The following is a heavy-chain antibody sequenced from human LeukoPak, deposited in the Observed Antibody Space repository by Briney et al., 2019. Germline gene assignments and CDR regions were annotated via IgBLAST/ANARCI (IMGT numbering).Heavy chain of an antibody. CDR2: ISYDGSNK. J-gene: IGHJ4*02. CDR3: ARENFLDFIDY. Sequence: GGSLRLSCAASGFTFSSYAMHWVRQAPGKGLELLAVISYDGSNKYYADSVKGRLTISRDNSNNTLYLQMNSLRPEDTAVYYCARENFLDFIDYWGQGTLVTVSS. CDR1: GFTFSSYA. V-gene: IGHV3-30-3*01. D-gene: IGHD3-9*01.